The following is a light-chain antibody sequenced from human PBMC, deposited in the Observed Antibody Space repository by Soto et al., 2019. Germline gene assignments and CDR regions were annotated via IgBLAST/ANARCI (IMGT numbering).Light chain of an antibody. V-gene: IGLV2-23*01. CDR3: SSYGGKRNAL. CDR2: EAT. CDR1: SGDVGSYNI. Sequence: QSALTQPASVSGSPGQSITISCTGTSGDVGSYNIVSWFQHLPGEAPKLVIYEATKRPSEVPHRFSGSRSGNTASLTISGLQAQDEAYYYCSSYGGKRNALFGGGTKLTVL. J-gene: IGLJ2*01.